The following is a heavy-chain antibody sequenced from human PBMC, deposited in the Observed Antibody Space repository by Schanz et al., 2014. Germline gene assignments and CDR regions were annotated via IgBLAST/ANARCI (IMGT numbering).Heavy chain of an antibody. Sequence: VQLVESGGGVVQPGRSLRLSCAASGFTFSTDAMSWVRQAPGKGLEWLSVISASGGDTYYADSVKGRFTISRDNSKNTLYLQMNSLRAEDTAVYYCAKVRYSSGWRGDYFDEWGQGTLVTVAS. D-gene: IGHD6-25*01. CDR2: ISASGGDT. CDR1: GFTFSTDA. V-gene: IGHV3-23*04. J-gene: IGHJ4*02. CDR3: AKVRYSSGWRGDYFDE.